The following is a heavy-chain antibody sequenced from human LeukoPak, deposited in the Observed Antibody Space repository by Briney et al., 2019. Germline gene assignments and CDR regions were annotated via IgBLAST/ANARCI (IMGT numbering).Heavy chain of an antibody. CDR3: ARPGSRIAVDEGAFDI. D-gene: IGHD6-19*01. CDR1: GYSISSGYY. CDR2: IYHSGST. Sequence: SETLSLTXAVSGYSISSGYYWGWIRQPPGKGLEWIGSIYHSGSTYYNPSLKSRVTISVDTSKNQFSLKLSSVTAADTAVYYCARPGSRIAVDEGAFDIWGQGTMVTVSS. J-gene: IGHJ3*02. V-gene: IGHV4-38-2*01.